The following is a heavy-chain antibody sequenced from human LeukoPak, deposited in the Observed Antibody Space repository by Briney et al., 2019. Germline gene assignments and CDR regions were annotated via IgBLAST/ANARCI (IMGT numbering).Heavy chain of an antibody. V-gene: IGHV4-59*01. Sequence: PSETLSLTCTVSGGSISSYYWSWIRQPPGKGLKWIGYIYYTGTTDYNPSLKSRVTISVDTSKNQFSLKLSSVTAADTAVYYCARYDGYNSGGFDYWGQGTLVTVSS. CDR3: ARYDGYNSGGFDY. CDR2: IYYTGTT. D-gene: IGHD5-24*01. CDR1: GGSISSYY. J-gene: IGHJ4*02.